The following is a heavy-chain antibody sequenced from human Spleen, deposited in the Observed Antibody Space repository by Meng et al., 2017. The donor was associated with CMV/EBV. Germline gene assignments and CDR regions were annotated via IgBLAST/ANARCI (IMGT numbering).Heavy chain of an antibody. Sequence: GESLKISCAASGFTFGTYALHWVRQTPGKGLEWVAVISYDGSDRYNTDSVKGRFTISRDNSKNTLYLQVNSLRAEDTAVYYCARGLFTWGSFDYWGQGTLVTVSS. J-gene: IGHJ4*02. V-gene: IGHV3-30*04. D-gene: IGHD3-16*01. CDR1: GFTFGTYA. CDR2: ISYDGSDR. CDR3: ARGLFTWGSFDY.